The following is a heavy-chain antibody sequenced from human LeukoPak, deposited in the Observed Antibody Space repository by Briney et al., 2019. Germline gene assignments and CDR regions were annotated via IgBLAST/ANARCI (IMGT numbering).Heavy chain of an antibody. CDR3: AKVAEVGATGYYYYMDV. CDR1: GFTVSSNY. Sequence: GGSLRLSCAASGFTVSSNYMNWVRQAPGKGLEWVSVIYSGGSTYYADSVKGRFTISRDNSKNTLYLQMTSLRAEYTAVYYCAKVAEVGATGYYYYMDVWGKGTTVTISS. D-gene: IGHD1-26*01. V-gene: IGHV3-66*01. J-gene: IGHJ6*03. CDR2: IYSGGST.